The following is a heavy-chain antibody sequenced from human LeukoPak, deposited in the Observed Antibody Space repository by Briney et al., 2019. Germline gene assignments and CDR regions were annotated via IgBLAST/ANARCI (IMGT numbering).Heavy chain of an antibody. V-gene: IGHV3-23*01. J-gene: IGHJ4*02. CDR2: ISASGGST. CDR3: ARAKYSSSGAGDY. CDR1: GFTFSSYS. D-gene: IGHD6-6*01. Sequence: PGGSLRLSCAASGFTFSSYSMNWVRQAPGKGLEWVSTISASGGSTYYADSVKGRFTISRDNAKNTLYLQMNSLRAEDTAVYYCARAKYSSSGAGDYWGQGTLVTVSS.